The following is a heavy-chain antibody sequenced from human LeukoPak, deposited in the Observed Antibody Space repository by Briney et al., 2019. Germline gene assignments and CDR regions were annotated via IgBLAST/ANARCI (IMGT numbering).Heavy chain of an antibody. D-gene: IGHD3-10*01. CDR1: GYNFDTDW. CDR2: IYPDDFDT. Sequence: GESLKISCKGSGYNFDTDWIGWVRQMPGKGLEWMGIIYPDDFDTRYSPSFQGQVTISADKSISTACLQWSSLKASDTAMYYCARRQRFGEFAPFDPWGQGTLVTVSS. V-gene: IGHV5-51*01. CDR3: ARRQRFGEFAPFDP. J-gene: IGHJ5*02.